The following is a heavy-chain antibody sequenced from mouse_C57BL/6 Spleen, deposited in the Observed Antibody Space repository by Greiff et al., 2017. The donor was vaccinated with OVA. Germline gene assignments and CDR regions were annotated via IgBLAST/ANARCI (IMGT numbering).Heavy chain of an antibody. J-gene: IGHJ1*03. CDR3: ARRDDYDGYWYFDV. CDR1: GYTFTDYN. D-gene: IGHD2-4*01. Sequence: EVQLQQSGPELVKPGASVKIPCKASGYTFTDYNMDWVQQSHGKSLEWIGDINPNNGGTIYNQKFKGTATLTVDKSSSTAYMELRSLTSEDTAVYYCARRDDYDGYWYFDVWGTGTTVTVSS. CDR2: INPNNGGT. V-gene: IGHV1-18*01.